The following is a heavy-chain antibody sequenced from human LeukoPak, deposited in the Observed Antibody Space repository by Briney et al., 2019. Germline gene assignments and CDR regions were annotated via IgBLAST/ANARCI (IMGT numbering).Heavy chain of an antibody. CDR2: ISSSSSYI. V-gene: IGHV3-21*01. CDR1: GFTFSSYS. Sequence: GGSLRLSCAASGFTFSSYSMNWVRQAPGKGLEWVSSISSSSSYIYYADSVKGRFTISRDNAKNSLYLQMNSLRAEDTAVYYCARVLLPAARSPFDYWGQGTLVTVSS. J-gene: IGHJ4*02. D-gene: IGHD2-2*01. CDR3: ARVLLPAARSPFDY.